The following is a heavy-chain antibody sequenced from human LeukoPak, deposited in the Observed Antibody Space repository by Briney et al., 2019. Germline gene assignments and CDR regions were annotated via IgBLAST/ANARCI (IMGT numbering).Heavy chain of an antibody. J-gene: IGHJ6*02. V-gene: IGHV1-18*01. CDR2: ISAYNGNT. Sequence: GASVKVSCKASGYTFTSYGISWVRQAPGQGLEWMRWISAYNGNTNYAQKLQGRVTMTTDTSTSTAYMELRSLRSDDTAVYYCARVIAAAGTDYYYYGMDVWGQGTTVTVSS. CDR1: GYTFTSYG. D-gene: IGHD6-13*01. CDR3: ARVIAAAGTDYYYYGMDV.